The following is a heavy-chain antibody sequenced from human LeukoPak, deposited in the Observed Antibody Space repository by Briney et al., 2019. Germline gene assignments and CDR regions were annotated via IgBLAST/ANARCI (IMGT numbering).Heavy chain of an antibody. J-gene: IGHJ6*02. CDR2: IYYSGST. V-gene: IGHV4-39*07. CDR1: GGSLSSSSYY. CDR3: SGSGGPGGNSYYYYGMDV. Sequence: PSETLSLTCTVSGGSLSSSSYYWGWIRQPPGKGLEWIGSIYYSGSTYYNPSLKSRVTISVDTSKNQFSLKLSSVTAADTAVYYCSGSGGPGGNSYYYYGMDVWGQGTTVTVSS. D-gene: IGHD4-23*01.